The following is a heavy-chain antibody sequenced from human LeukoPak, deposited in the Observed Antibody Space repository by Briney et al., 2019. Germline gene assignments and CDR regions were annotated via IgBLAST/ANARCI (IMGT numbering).Heavy chain of an antibody. V-gene: IGHV4-4*07. J-gene: IGHJ4*02. CDR1: GGSISSYY. CDR2: IYTSGST. D-gene: IGHD3-10*01. CDR3: ARPWFGELDYYFDY. Sequence: SETLSLTCTVSGGSISSYYWSWIRQPAGKGLEWIGRIYTSGSTNYNPSLKSRVTMSVDTSKNQFSLKLSSVTAADTAVYYCARPWFGELDYYFDYWGQGTLVTVSS.